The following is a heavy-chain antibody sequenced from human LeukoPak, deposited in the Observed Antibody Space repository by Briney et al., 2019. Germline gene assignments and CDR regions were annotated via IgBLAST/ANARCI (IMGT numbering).Heavy chain of an antibody. CDR2: ISGSGGST. J-gene: IGHJ4*02. V-gene: IGHV3-23*01. CDR3: GGYGYDDSSGSNDY. CDR1: GFTFSNYW. D-gene: IGHD3-22*01. Sequence: GGSLRLSCEASGFTFSNYWMNWVRQAPGKGLEWVSGISGSGGSTYYADSVKGRFTISRDNSKNTLYLQMNSLRAEDTAVYYCGGYGYDDSSGSNDYWGQGTLVTVSS.